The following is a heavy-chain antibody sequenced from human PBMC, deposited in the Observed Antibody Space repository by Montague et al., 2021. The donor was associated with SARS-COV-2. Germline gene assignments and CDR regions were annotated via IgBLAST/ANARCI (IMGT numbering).Heavy chain of an antibody. Sequence: SETLSLTCTVSGGSISSDYWTWIRQPPGKGLEWIGFVYYRGNTYYNPSLRGRVTISVDTSTNHFSLTLSSVTDADTAIYYCARHYDHSSRVDSWGQGTLVTVSS. CDR1: GGSISSDY. V-gene: IGHV4-59*08. CDR2: VYYRGNT. CDR3: ARHYDHSSRVDS. J-gene: IGHJ4*02. D-gene: IGHD3-16*01.